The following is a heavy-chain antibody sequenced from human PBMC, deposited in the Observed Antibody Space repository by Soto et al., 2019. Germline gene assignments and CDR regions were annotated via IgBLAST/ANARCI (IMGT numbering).Heavy chain of an antibody. CDR1: GYTFTSYA. D-gene: IGHD1-26*01. V-gene: IGHV1-18*01. J-gene: IGHJ4*02. CDR3: XXXGPPAGY. Sequence: QVQLVQSGAEVKKPGASVKVSCKASGYTFTSYAISWVRQAPGQGLEWMGWISAYNGNTNYAQKLQGRVTMTTDTXXXXXXXELXXXXXXXXXXXXXXXXGPPAGYWGQGTLVTVSS. CDR2: ISAYNGNT.